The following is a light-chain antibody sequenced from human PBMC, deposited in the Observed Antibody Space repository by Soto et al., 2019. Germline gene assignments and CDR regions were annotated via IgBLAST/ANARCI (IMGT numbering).Light chain of an antibody. CDR1: SSDVGSYNL. V-gene: IGLV2-23*01. J-gene: IGLJ1*01. Sequence: QSALTQPASVSGSPGQSITISCTGTSSDVGSYNLVSWYQQHPGKAPKLMIYDDNRRPSGVSDRFSGSKSGNTASLTISGLQAEDEADYYCCSYAGSSTYVFGTGTKVTVL. CDR2: DDN. CDR3: CSYAGSSTYV.